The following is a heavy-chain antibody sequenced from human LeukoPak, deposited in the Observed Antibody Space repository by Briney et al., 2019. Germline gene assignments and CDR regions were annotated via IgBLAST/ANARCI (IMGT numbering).Heavy chain of an antibody. Sequence: PSETLSLTCTVSGGSISSYYWSWIRQPAGKGLEWIGRIYTSGSTNYNPSLKSRVTMSVDTSKNQFSLKLSSVTAADTAVYYCARDRYDFWSGYPHYFDYWGQGTLVTVSS. V-gene: IGHV4-4*07. CDR3: ARDRYDFWSGYPHYFDY. J-gene: IGHJ4*02. D-gene: IGHD3-3*01. CDR2: IYTSGST. CDR1: GGSISSYY.